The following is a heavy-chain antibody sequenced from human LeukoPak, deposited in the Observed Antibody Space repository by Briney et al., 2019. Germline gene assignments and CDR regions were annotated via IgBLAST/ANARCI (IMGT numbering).Heavy chain of an antibody. D-gene: IGHD3-22*01. Sequence: ASVNVSCKVSGYTLTELYMHWVRQAQGKGLEWMGGFDTEDGETIYAQKFQGRVNMTEDTSTDTAYMELSSLRSEDTAVHYCATVFAHNYDSSGYWGAFDIWGQGTMVTVSS. CDR1: GYTLTELY. V-gene: IGHV1-24*01. CDR2: FDTEDGET. CDR3: ATVFAHNYDSSGYWGAFDI. J-gene: IGHJ3*02.